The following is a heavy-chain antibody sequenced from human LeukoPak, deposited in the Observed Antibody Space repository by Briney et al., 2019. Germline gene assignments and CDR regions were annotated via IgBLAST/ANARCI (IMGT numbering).Heavy chain of an antibody. D-gene: IGHD3-10*01. V-gene: IGHV3-30*18. J-gene: IGHJ6*02. CDR1: GFTFSSCG. CDR3: AKDLLWFGSTAQLGDV. CDR2: ISYDGSNK. Sequence: PGRSLRLSCAASGFTFSSCGMHWVRQAPGKGLEWVAVISYDGSNKYYADSVKGRFTISRDNSKNTLYLQMNSLRAEDTAVYYCAKDLLWFGSTAQLGDVWGQGTTVTVSS.